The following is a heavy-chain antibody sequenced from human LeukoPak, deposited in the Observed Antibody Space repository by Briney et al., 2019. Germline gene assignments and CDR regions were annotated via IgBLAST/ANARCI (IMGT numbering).Heavy chain of an antibody. CDR2: IYYSGST. CDR3: ARQSGYCSGGSCYAGLVDY. V-gene: IGHV4-59*08. CDR1: GGSISSYY. J-gene: IGHJ4*02. D-gene: IGHD2-15*01. Sequence: SETLSLTCTVSGGSISSYYWSWIRQPPGKGLEWIGYIYYSGSTNYNPSLKSRVTISVDMSKNQFSLKLSSVTAADTAVYYCARQSGYCSGGSCYAGLVDYWGQGTLVTVSS.